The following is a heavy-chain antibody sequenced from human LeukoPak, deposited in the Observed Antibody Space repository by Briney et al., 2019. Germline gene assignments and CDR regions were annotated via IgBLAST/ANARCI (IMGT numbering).Heavy chain of an antibody. D-gene: IGHD4/OR15-4a*01. CDR1: GYTLTELS. J-gene: IGHJ3*02. Sequence: VASVKVSCKVSGYTLTELSMHWVRQAPGKGLEWMGGFDPEDGETIYAQKFQGRVTMTEDTSTDTAYMELSSLRSEDTAVYYCARANQLVHAFDIWGQGTMVTVSS. CDR3: ARANQLVHAFDI. V-gene: IGHV1-24*01. CDR2: FDPEDGET.